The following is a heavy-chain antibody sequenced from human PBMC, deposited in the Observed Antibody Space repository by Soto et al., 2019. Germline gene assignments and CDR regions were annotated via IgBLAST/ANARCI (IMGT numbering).Heavy chain of an antibody. CDR2: IDFSGIT. Sequence: LSLTCIVSAGSISNYYWSWIRQPAGKGLEWIGRIDFSGITNYNPSLRSRVTMSIDTSKKQFSLNLSSVTAADTAVYYCARDTSPGLHDILTGYYWFDPWGQGTLVTVSS. V-gene: IGHV4-4*07. D-gene: IGHD3-9*01. J-gene: IGHJ5*02. CDR3: ARDTSPGLHDILTGYYWFDP. CDR1: AGSISNYY.